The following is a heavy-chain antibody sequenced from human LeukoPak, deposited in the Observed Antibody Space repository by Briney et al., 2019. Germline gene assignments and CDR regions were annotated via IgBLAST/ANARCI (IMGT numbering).Heavy chain of an antibody. Sequence: GGSLRLSCAASGFTVSSNYMTWVRQTPGQGLEWVSVIYFGGTTYYADSVEGRFTISRDNSKNTVYLQMNSLRVEDTAVYYCARGDGVYVYWGQGTLVTVSS. CDR2: IYFGGTT. V-gene: IGHV3-53*01. D-gene: IGHD5/OR15-5a*01. CDR3: ARGDGVYVY. J-gene: IGHJ4*02. CDR1: GFTVSSNY.